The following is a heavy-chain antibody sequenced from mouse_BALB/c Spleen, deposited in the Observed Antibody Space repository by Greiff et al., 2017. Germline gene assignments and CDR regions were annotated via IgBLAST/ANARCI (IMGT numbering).Heavy chain of an antibody. CDR3: TRMDYRYPVYFDY. V-gene: IGHV1-69*02. CDR1: GYTFTSYW. CDR2: IYPSDSYT. J-gene: IGHJ2*01. Sequence: VQLQQPGAELVRPGASVKLSCKASGYTFTSYWINWVKQRPGQGLEWIGNIYPSDSYTNYNQKFKDKATLTVDKSSSTAYMQLSSPTSEDSAVYYCTRMDYRYPVYFDYWGQGTTLTVSS. D-gene: IGHD2-14*01.